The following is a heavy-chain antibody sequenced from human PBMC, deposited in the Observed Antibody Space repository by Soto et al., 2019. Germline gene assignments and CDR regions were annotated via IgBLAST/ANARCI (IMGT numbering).Heavy chain of an antibody. D-gene: IGHD4-4*01. CDR2: IFPRDFAV. J-gene: IGHJ5*01. Sequence: LWESLTISCPPSGNTFTNYLIGWVRQMPGGGLEWLGLIFPRDFAVRYSPSFEGQVTISADRSTATAFLQWRSLAASDSALYFCARLVSLLQPIDSWGQGTPVTVSS. CDR1: GNTFTNYL. CDR3: ARLVSLLQPIDS. V-gene: IGHV5-51*01.